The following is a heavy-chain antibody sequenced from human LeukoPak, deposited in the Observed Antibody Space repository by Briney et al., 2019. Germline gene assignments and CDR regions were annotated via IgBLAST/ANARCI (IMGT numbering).Heavy chain of an antibody. CDR2: ISGSSSYI. V-gene: IGHV3-21*01. D-gene: IGHD3-10*01. Sequence: GGSLRLSCAASGFTFSTYNMNWVRQAPGKGLEWVSSISGSSSYIYYADSVKGRFTISRDNARNSLYLQMNSLRAEDTAVYYCARVGRGSGSYYPSWFDPWGQGTLVTVSS. CDR3: ARVGRGSGSYYPSWFDP. J-gene: IGHJ5*02. CDR1: GFTFSTYN.